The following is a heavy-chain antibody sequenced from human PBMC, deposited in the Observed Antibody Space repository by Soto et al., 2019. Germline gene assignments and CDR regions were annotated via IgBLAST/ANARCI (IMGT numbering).Heavy chain of an antibody. J-gene: IGHJ6*02. CDR2: IWHDGSNK. CDR3: ARGSGDSYYGMDV. V-gene: IGHV3-33*01. Sequence: QVQLVESGGGVVQPGRSLRLSCAASSGFSFDIYGMHWVRQAPGKGLEWVAVIWHDGSNKFYAESAKGRFTISRDNSKSTLYLQMNSLRGEDTAVYYCARGSGDSYYGMDVWSQGTTVTVSS. CDR1: GFSFDIYG. D-gene: IGHD2-15*01.